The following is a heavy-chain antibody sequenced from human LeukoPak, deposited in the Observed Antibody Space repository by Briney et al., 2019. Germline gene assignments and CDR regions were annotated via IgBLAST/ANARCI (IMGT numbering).Heavy chain of an antibody. CDR3: ARGRQGPAATILLYYYYYYMDV. CDR1: GGSFRGYY. CDR2: INHSGST. V-gene: IGHV4-34*01. D-gene: IGHD2-2*01. Sequence: SETLSLTCAVYGGSFRGYYWSWIRQPPGKGLEWIGEINHSGSTNYNPSLKSRVTISVDTSKNQFSLKLSSVTAADTAVYYCARGRQGPAATILLYYYYYYMDVWGKGTTVTVSS. J-gene: IGHJ6*03.